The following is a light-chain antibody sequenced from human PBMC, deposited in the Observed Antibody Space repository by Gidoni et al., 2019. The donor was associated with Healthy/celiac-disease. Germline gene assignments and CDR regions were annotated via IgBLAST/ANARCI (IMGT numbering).Light chain of an antibody. CDR1: QGISSY. CDR3: QQLSSSPLT. Sequence: DIQLTQSPSFLSASVGDSVTITCRASQGISSYLAWYQQKPGKAPKLLIYAASTLQGGVPSRFSGSGSGTEFTLTISSLQPEDFATYSCQQLSSSPLTFGPGTKVEI. V-gene: IGKV1-9*01. J-gene: IGKJ3*01. CDR2: AAS.